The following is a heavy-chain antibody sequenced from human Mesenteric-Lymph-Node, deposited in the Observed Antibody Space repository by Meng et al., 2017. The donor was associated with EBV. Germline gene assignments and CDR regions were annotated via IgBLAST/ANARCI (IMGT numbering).Heavy chain of an antibody. D-gene: IGHD1-26*01. CDR2: LDPNNGDT. CDR1: GYTFSDFD. V-gene: IGHV1-2*06. CDR3: AILHTGKNTFDI. J-gene: IGHJ3*02. Sequence: QLVKWGADGKKPGASLKVSCKASGYTFSDFDMHWVRQAPGQGLEWMGRLDPNNGDTNYAHKFQGRVTMTADTSITTAYIEMSGLRSDDTAVYYCAILHTGKNTFDIWGQGTMVTVSS.